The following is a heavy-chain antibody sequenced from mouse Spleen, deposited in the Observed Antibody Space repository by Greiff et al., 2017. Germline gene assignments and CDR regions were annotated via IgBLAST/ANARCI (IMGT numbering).Heavy chain of an antibody. CDR1: GFTFSSYA. J-gene: IGHJ3*01. V-gene: IGHV5-4*03. D-gene: IGHD3-2*02. CDR3: ARAQTAQATSWFAH. CDR2: ISDGGSYT. Sequence: EVKLVESGGGLVKPGGSLKLSCAASGFTFSSYAMSWVRQTPEKRLEWVATISDGGSYTYYPDNVKGRFTISRDNAKNNLYLQMSHLKSEDTAMYYCARAQTAQATSWFAHWGQGTLVTVSA.